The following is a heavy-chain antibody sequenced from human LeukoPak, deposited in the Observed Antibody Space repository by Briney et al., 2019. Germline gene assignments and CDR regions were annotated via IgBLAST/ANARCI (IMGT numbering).Heavy chain of an antibody. J-gene: IGHJ4*02. D-gene: IGHD2-2*01. CDR2: IKPDGSEK. CDR3: ASQPAVVDLDY. V-gene: IGHV3-7*01. Sequence: PGGSLRLSCAASGFIFSNYWMTWVRQAPGKGLEGVANIKPDGSEKSYVDSVKGRFTISRDNAKNSLYLQMNSLRVEDTAVYYCASQPAVVDLDYWGQGTLVTVSS. CDR1: GFIFSNYW.